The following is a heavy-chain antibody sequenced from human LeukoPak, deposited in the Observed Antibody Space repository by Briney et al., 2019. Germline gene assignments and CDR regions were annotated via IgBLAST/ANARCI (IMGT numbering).Heavy chain of an antibody. D-gene: IGHD3-10*01. J-gene: IGHJ1*01. CDR1: GFTFSSYW. V-gene: IGHV3-7*01. CDR3: ARDFLSMVRGVGPLQH. Sequence: GGSLRLSCAASGFTFSSYWMSWVRQAPGKGLEWVANIKQDGSEKYYVDSVKGRFTISRDNAKNSLYLQMNSLRAEDTAVYYCARDFLSMVRGVGPLQHWGQGTLVTVSS. CDR2: IKQDGSEK.